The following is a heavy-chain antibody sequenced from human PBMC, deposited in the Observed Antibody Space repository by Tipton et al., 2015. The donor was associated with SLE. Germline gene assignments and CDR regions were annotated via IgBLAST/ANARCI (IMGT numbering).Heavy chain of an antibody. Sequence: LRLSCTVSGVSISSYYWSWIRQSPGKGLEWIGYIFYSGSTNYNPSLKSRVTISVDTSKNQFSLKLSSVTAADTAVYYCARSLGTYCYDSGVASWGQGSLVAVS. D-gene: IGHD3-22*01. CDR2: IFYSGST. CDR1: GVSISSYY. V-gene: IGHV4-59*01. CDR3: ARSLGTYCYDSGVAS. J-gene: IGHJ5*02.